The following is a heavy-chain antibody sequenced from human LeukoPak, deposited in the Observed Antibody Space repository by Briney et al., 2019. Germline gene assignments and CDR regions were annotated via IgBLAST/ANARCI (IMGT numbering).Heavy chain of an antibody. CDR3: ASYYYGSGSYRPLDY. CDR1: GGTFSRYA. J-gene: IGHJ4*02. Sequence: SVKVSCKASGGTFSRYAISWVRQAPGQGLEWMGGIIPIFGIANYAQKFQGRVTFTTDESTSTAYMELSSLRSDDTAVYYCASYYYGSGSYRPLDYWGQGTLVTVSS. D-gene: IGHD3-10*01. V-gene: IGHV1-69*05. CDR2: IIPIFGIA.